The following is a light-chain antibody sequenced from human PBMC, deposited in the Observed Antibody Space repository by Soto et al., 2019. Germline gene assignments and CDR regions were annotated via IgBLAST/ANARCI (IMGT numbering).Light chain of an antibody. CDR1: QIVRSTY. CDR2: GAS. J-gene: IGKJ1*01. CDR3: QQDGSSPRT. V-gene: IGKV3-20*01. Sequence: EIVVTQSPGTLSLSPGEGGTLSCRASQIVRSTYLAWFQQKPGQAPRLLIYGASSRATGIPDRFSGSGSGTDFTLTISRLEPEDFAVYYCQQDGSSPRTFGQGTKVDIK.